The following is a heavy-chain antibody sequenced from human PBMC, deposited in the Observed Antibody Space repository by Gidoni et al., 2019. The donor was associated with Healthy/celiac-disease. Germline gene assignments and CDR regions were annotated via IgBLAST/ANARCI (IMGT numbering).Heavy chain of an antibody. CDR3: ARVGGLTGYYIDY. D-gene: IGHD3-9*01. CDR1: GFTFSSYA. J-gene: IGHJ4*02. CDR2: ISSNGGST. Sequence: EVQLVESGGGLVQPGGSLRLSCAASGFTFSSYAMHWVRQAPGKGLEYVSAISSNGGSTYYANSVKGRFTISRDNSKNTLYLQMGSLRAEDMAVYYCARVGGLTGYYIDYWGQGTLVTVSS. V-gene: IGHV3-64*01.